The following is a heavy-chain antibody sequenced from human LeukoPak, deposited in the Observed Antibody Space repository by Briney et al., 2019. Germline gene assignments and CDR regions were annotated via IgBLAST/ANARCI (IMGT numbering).Heavy chain of an antibody. CDR1: GGSISISSYY. D-gene: IGHD6-6*01. J-gene: IGHJ4*02. CDR2: IYYSGST. Sequence: SETLSLTCTVSGGSISISSYYWGWIRQPPGKGLEWIGYIYYSGSTYYNPSLKSRVTISVDTSKNEFSLKLNSVTAADTAVYFCARIGYSSWIDYWGQGTLVTVSS. V-gene: IGHV4-39*01. CDR3: ARIGYSSWIDY.